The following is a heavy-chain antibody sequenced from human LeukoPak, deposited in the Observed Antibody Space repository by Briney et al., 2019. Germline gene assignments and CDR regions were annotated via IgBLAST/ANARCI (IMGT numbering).Heavy chain of an antibody. CDR2: IIPIFGTA. CDR1: GGTFSSYA. D-gene: IGHD3-22*01. CDR3: ARAPYYYDSSGYLGAFDI. Sequence: SVKVSCKASGGTFSSYAISWVRQAPGQGLEWMGGIIPIFGTANYAQKFQGRVTITTDESTSTDYMELSSLRSEDTAVYYCARAPYYYDSSGYLGAFDIWGQGTMVTVSS. V-gene: IGHV1-69*05. J-gene: IGHJ3*02.